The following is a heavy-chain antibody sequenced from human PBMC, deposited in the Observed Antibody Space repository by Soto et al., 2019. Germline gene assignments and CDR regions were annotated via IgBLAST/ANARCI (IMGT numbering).Heavy chain of an antibody. V-gene: IGHV3-64D*06. Sequence: GSLRLSCAVSGFTLSCCGMHWVRQAPGKGLEYVSSISTNGGSTHYADSVKGRFTISRDNSKNTQYLQMSSLRADDTAVYYCVKGDYYYDSSGYYPFDYWGQGTLVTVS. CDR2: ISTNGGST. J-gene: IGHJ4*02. D-gene: IGHD3-22*01. CDR3: VKGDYYYDSSGYYPFDY. CDR1: GFTLSCCG.